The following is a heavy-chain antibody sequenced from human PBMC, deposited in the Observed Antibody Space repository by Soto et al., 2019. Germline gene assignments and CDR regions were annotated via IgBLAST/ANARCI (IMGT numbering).Heavy chain of an antibody. J-gene: IGHJ3*01. Sequence: QEQLLESGGGVVQPGKSLRLSCVASGFSFTNFGLYWLRQAPGKGLEWLAVISHDGSSTYFADSVKGRFTVSRDTAENTLFLQMSSLRPEDTAVYHGAKAQERSANYFAVVRTPLDTWGQGTMVIVSA. V-gene: IGHV3-30*18. CDR3: AKAQERSANYFAVVRTPLDT. D-gene: IGHD2-15*01. CDR1: GFSFTNFG. CDR2: ISHDGSST.